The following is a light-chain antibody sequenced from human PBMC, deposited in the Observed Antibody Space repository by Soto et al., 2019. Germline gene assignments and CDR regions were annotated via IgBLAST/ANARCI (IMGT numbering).Light chain of an antibody. V-gene: IGKV3-20*01. CDR2: GAS. CDR3: QQYGSSPST. J-gene: IGKJ5*01. CDR1: QSVSSSY. Sequence: EIVLTQSPGTLSLSPGEGATLSCRASQSVSSSYLDWYQQRPGQAPRLLIYGASTRATDIPDRFSGSGSGTDFTLTIGRLEPEDFAVYYCQQYGSSPSTFGQGTRLEIK.